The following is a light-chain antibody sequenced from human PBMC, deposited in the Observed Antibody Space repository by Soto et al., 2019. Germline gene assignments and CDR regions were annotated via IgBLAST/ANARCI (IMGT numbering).Light chain of an antibody. Sequence: EIVMTQSPATLSVSPGERATLSCRASQSVSTNLAWYQQKPGQAPRVLIYGASTRATGIPARFSGSGSGTEFTLTISSLQSEDFAVYYCQQYNKWPPLTFGGGTKVEIK. CDR3: QQYNKWPPLT. V-gene: IGKV3-15*01. CDR2: GAS. CDR1: QSVSTN. J-gene: IGKJ4*01.